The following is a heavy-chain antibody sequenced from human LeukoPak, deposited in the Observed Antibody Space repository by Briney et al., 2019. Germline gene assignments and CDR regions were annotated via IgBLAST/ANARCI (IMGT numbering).Heavy chain of an antibody. D-gene: IGHD2-8*01. CDR2: ISSDGSST. Sequence: GGSLRPSCAASGFTFSTYWMHWVRQAPGKGLVWVSRISSDGSSTSYADSVKGRFTISRDNAKNTLYLQMNSLRAEDTAVYYCARGTRPSVLDYYGMDVWGQGTTVTVSS. J-gene: IGHJ6*02. V-gene: IGHV3-74*01. CDR3: ARGTRPSVLDYYGMDV. CDR1: GFTFSTYW.